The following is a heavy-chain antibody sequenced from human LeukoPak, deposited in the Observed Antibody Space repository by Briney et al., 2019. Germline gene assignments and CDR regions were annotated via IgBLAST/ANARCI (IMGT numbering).Heavy chain of an antibody. J-gene: IGHJ6*02. CDR1: GGSISSYY. V-gene: IGHV4-59*12. CDR2: IYYSGST. D-gene: IGHD4-17*01. Sequence: SETLSLTCTVSGGSISSYYWSWIRQPPGKGLEWIGYIYYSGSTYYNPSLKSRVTISVDTSKNQFSLKLSSVTAADTAVYYCARGGEYGDYPYLVTKELSHYYGMDVWGQGTTVTVSS. CDR3: ARGGEYGDYPYLVTKELSHYYGMDV.